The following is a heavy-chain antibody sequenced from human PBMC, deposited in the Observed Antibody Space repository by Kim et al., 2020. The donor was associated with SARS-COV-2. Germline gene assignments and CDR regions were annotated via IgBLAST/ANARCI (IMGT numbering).Heavy chain of an antibody. Sequence: GGSLRLSCAASGFTFSSYEMNWVRQAPGKGLEWVSYISSSGSTIYYADSVKGRFTISRDNAKNSLYLQMNSLRAEDTAVYYCARVETQFPGDWFDPWGQGTLVTVSS. CDR2: ISSSGSTI. CDR1: GFTFSSYE. J-gene: IGHJ5*02. CDR3: ARVETQFPGDWFDP. D-gene: IGHD2-21*01. V-gene: IGHV3-48*03.